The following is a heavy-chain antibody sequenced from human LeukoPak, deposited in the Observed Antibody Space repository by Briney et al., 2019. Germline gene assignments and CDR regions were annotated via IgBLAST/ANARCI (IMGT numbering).Heavy chain of an antibody. CDR1: GFTFSNYM. Sequence: GGSLRLSCAASGFTFSNYMMHWVRQAPGKGLVWVSRIKSDGITITYADSVKGRFTISRDNAKNTLYLQMNSLRAEDTAVYYCASPGLNPYFDYWGQGTLVTVSS. V-gene: IGHV3-74*01. CDR3: ASPGLNPYFDY. CDR2: IKSDGITI. J-gene: IGHJ4*02.